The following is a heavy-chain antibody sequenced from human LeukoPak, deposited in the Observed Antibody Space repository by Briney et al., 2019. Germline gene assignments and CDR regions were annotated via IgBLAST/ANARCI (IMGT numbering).Heavy chain of an antibody. D-gene: IGHD2-15*01. CDR3: ARSPRYCSGGSCYFLHY. Sequence: SETLSLTCAVYGGSLSAYYWSWIRQPPGKGLEWIGEVNHSGSANYNPSLKSRVTMSVDTSKDQFSLKLSSVTAADTAVYYCARSPRYCSGGSCYFLHYWGQGTLVTVSS. V-gene: IGHV4-34*01. CDR1: GGSLSAYY. J-gene: IGHJ4*02. CDR2: VNHSGSA.